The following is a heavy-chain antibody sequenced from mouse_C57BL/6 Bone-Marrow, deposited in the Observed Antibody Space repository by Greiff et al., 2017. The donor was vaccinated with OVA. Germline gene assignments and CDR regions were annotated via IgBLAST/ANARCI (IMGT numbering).Heavy chain of an antibody. J-gene: IGHJ2*01. Sequence: VQLQQSGAELVRPGASVKLSCTASGFTIKDDYMHWVKQRPEQGLEWIGWIDPENGDTEYASKFQGKATITADTSSNTAYLHLSSLTSEDTAVYYCTWRYFDYWGQGTTLTVSS. CDR2: IDPENGDT. CDR1: GFTIKDDY. V-gene: IGHV14-4*01. CDR3: TWRYFDY.